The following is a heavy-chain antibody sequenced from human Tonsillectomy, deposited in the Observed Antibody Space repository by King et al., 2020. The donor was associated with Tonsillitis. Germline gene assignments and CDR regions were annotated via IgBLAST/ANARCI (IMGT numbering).Heavy chain of an antibody. CDR1: GLSLSTSVEG. CDR2: IYWDDDK. D-gene: IGHD3-22*01. Sequence: TLKESGPTLVKPTQTLTLTCTFSGLSLSTSVEGVGWIRQPPGKALEWLGVIYWDDDKRYSPSLKSRLTITKDTSNNQVVLTMTNMDPVDTGTYYCAHRLAYHDRNYFDYWGQGTLVTVSS. CDR3: AHRLAYHDRNYFDY. J-gene: IGHJ4*02. V-gene: IGHV2-5*02.